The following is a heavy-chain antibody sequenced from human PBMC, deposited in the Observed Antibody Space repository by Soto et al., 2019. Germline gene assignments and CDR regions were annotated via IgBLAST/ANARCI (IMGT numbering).Heavy chain of an antibody. V-gene: IGHV4-39*01. Sequence: SETLSLTCTVSGGSISSSGYYWGWIRQPPGKGLEWIGSIYYSGSTYYNPSRKSRVTISVDTSKNQFSLKLSSVTAADTAVYFCARHVVDTPMVIWSWGQGTLVTVSS. CDR3: ARHVVDTPMVIWS. CDR2: IYYSGST. D-gene: IGHD5-18*01. CDR1: GGSISSSGYY. J-gene: IGHJ4*02.